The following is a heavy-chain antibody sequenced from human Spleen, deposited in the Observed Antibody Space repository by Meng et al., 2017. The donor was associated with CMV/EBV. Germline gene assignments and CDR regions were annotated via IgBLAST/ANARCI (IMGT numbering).Heavy chain of an antibody. D-gene: IGHD3-22*01. CDR1: GFTFSNYA. CDR3: ATGGGSSGYPDK. CDR2: VSNNGGST. J-gene: IGHJ4*02. Sequence: GGSLRLSCAASGFTFSNYAMHWVRQAPGKGLEYVSAVSNNGGSTYYADSVKGRFTISRDNSKNTLYLQMGSLRSDDTALYYCATGGGSSGYPDKWGQGTLVTVSS. V-gene: IGHV3-64*02.